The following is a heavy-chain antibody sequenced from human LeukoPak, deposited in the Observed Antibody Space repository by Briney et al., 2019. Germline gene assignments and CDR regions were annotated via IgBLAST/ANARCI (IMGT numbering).Heavy chain of an antibody. Sequence: ASVKVSCKASGYTFTSYGISWVRQAPGQGLEWMGWISAYNGNTNYAQKLQGRVTMTTDTSTSTAYLELRSLRSDDTAVYYCAREGSYYGPKRAFDIWGQGTMVTVSS. CDR2: ISAYNGNT. D-gene: IGHD1-26*01. J-gene: IGHJ3*02. CDR1: GYTFTSYG. V-gene: IGHV1-18*01. CDR3: AREGSYYGPKRAFDI.